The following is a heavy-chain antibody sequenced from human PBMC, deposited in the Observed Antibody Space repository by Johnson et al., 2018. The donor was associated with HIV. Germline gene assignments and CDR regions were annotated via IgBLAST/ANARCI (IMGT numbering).Heavy chain of an antibody. V-gene: IGHV3-7*01. CDR1: GFTFSGSA. D-gene: IGHD6-19*01. Sequence: VQLVESGGGLVQPWGSLKLSCAASGFTFSGSAMHWVRQAPGNGLEWVANIKQDGSEKYYVDSVKGRFTISRDNAKNSLYLQMNSLRAEDTAVYYCAREEEIAVAGGSAFDIWGQGTMVTVSS. J-gene: IGHJ3*02. CDR2: IKQDGSEK. CDR3: AREEEIAVAGGSAFDI.